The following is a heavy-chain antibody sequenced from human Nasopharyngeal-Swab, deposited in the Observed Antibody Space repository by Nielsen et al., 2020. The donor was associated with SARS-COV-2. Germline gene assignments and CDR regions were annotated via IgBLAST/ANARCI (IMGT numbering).Heavy chain of an antibody. CDR2: ISGSGGST. D-gene: IGHD2-2*01. CDR1: GFTFSSYA. V-gene: IGHV3-23*01. J-gene: IGHJ4*02. CDR3: AKSFTGPAAIYY. Sequence: GEFLKISCAASGFTFSSYAMSWVRQAPGKGLEWVSAISGSGGSTYYADSVKGRFTISRDNSKNTLYLQMNSLRAEDTAVYYCAKSFTGPAAIYYWGQGTLVTVSS.